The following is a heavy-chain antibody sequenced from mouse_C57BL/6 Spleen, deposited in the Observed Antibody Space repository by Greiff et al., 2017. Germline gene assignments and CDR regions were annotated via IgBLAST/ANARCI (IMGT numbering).Heavy chain of an antibody. CDR1: GYTFTSYW. Sequence: QVQLKQPGAELVRPGTSVKLSCKASGYTFTSYWMHWVKQRPGQGLEWIGVIDPSDSYTNYNQKFKGKATLTVDTSSSTAYMQLSSLTSEDSAVYYCARGGYYEGFAYWGQGTLVTVSA. V-gene: IGHV1-59*01. J-gene: IGHJ3*01. D-gene: IGHD2-3*01. CDR2: IDPSDSYT. CDR3: ARGGYYEGFAY.